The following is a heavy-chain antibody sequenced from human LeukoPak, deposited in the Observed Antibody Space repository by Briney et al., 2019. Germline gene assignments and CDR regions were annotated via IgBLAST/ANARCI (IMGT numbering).Heavy chain of an antibody. J-gene: IGHJ4*02. CDR2: INHSGST. V-gene: IGHV4-34*09. CDR3: AREGYGSGSYRRGYFDY. D-gene: IGHD3-10*01. CDR1: GGSFSGYY. Sequence: SETLSLTCAVYGGSFSGYYWSWIRQPPGKGLEWIGEINHSGSTNYNPSLKSRVTISVDTSKNQFSLKLSSVTAADTAVYYCAREGYGSGSYRRGYFDYWGQGTLVTVSS.